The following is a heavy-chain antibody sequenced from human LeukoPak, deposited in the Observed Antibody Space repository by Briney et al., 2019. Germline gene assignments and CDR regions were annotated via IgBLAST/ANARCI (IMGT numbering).Heavy chain of an antibody. V-gene: IGHV4-59*11. D-gene: IGHD1-1*01. CDR3: ARSGTTGFDY. CDR2: IYYSGST. CDR1: GGSISSHY. Sequence: PSETLSLTCTVSGGSISSHYWSWIRQPPGKGLEWIGYIYYSGSTNYNPSLKSRVTISVDTSKNQSSLKLSSVTAADTAVYYCARSGTTGFDYWGQGTLVTVSS. J-gene: IGHJ4*02.